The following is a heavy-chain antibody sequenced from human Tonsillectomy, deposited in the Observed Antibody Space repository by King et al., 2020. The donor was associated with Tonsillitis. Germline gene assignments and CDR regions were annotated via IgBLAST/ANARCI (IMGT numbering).Heavy chain of an antibody. J-gene: IGHJ5*02. CDR3: ARSNGYGGGNWFDP. CDR2: IYYTGNT. CDR1: GDSVSSGSYY. V-gene: IGHV4-61*01. Sequence: QLQESGPGLLKTSETLSLTCVVSGDSVSSGSYYWNWIRQPPGKRLEWIGYIYYTGNTNYNPSLNSRATIFRDTSKNQFSLRLYSVTAADTAVYYCARSNGYGGGNWFDPWGQGTLVTVSS. D-gene: IGHD6-25*01.